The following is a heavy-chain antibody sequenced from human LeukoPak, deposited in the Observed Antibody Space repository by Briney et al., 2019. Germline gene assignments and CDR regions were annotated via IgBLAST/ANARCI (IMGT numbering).Heavy chain of an antibody. J-gene: IGHJ4*02. CDR2: INPNSGGT. CDR1: GYTFTGYY. Sequence: GASVKVSCKASGYTFTGYYMHWVRLAPGQGLEWMGWINPNSGGTNYAQKFQGRVTMTRDTSISTAYMELSRLRSEDTAVYYCARASKAAKNIDYWGQGTLVTVSS. CDR3: ARASKAAKNIDY. D-gene: IGHD2-15*01. V-gene: IGHV1-2*02.